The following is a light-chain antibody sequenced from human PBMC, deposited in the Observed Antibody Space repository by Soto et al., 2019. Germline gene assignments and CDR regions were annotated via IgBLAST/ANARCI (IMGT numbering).Light chain of an antibody. V-gene: IGKV3-20*01. J-gene: IGKJ2*01. CDR3: QQYGSPPYT. Sequence: EIVLTQSPGTLSLSPGERATLSCRASQSVSSSYLAWYQQKPGQAPRLLIYGASSRATGIPDRFSGSGSGKDFNLTISSLEPEDFAVYYCQQYGSPPYTFGQGTKLEIK. CDR2: GAS. CDR1: QSVSSSY.